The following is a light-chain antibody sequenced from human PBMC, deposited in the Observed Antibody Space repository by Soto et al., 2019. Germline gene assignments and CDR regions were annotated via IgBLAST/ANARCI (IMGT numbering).Light chain of an antibody. CDR3: QQYNNWPRT. V-gene: IGKV3-15*01. CDR2: DAS. CDR1: QSISNN. Sequence: VMTQSPATLSVSPGESATLSCRATQSISNNLARYQQKPGQAPSLLMYDASTRATGIPDRFSGSGSGAEFTLIISSLQSEDLAVYYCQQYNNWPRTFGQGTKVDIK. J-gene: IGKJ1*01.